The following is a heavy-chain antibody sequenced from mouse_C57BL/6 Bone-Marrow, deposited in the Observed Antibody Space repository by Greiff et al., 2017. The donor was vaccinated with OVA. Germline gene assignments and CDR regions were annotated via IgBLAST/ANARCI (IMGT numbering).Heavy chain of an antibody. V-gene: IGHV1-82*01. CDR2: FYPGDGDN. J-gene: IGHJ2*01. CDR3: AREDDYDRGHFDY. D-gene: IGHD2-4*01. CDR1: GYAFSSSW. Sequence: QVQLQQSGPELVKPGASVKISCKASGYAFSSSWMNWVKQRPGKGLEWIGRFYPGDGDNNYNGKFKGKATLTADNSSSTAYKQLSSLTSEDSAVYCCAREDDYDRGHFDYWGQGTTLTVSS.